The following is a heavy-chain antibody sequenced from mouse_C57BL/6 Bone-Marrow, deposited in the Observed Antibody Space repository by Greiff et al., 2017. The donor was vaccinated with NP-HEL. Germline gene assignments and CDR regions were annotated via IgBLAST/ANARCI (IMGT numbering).Heavy chain of an antibody. CDR3: AREASYYSKGAY. CDR1: GFTFSSYA. D-gene: IGHD2-5*01. J-gene: IGHJ3*01. V-gene: IGHV5-4*01. Sequence: EVMLVESGGGLVKPGGSLKLSCAASGFTFSSYAMSWVRQTPEKRLEWVATISDGGSYTYYPDNVKGRFTISRDNAKNNLYLQMSHLKSEDTAMYYCAREASYYSKGAYWGQGTLVTVSA. CDR2: ISDGGSYT.